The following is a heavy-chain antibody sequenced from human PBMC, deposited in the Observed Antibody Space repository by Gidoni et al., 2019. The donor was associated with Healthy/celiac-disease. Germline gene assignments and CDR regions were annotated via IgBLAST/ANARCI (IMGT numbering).Heavy chain of an antibody. D-gene: IGHD2-15*01. V-gene: IGHV3-30-3*01. CDR1: GVTFSSHA. Sequence: QVQLVESGGGVVQPGRSLRPSRAASGVTFSSHAMHRVRPAPGKGLEWVAVISYDGSNKYYADSVKGRFTISRDNSKNTLYLQMNSLRAEDTAVYYCARDPNYCSGGSCYSVGAFDIWGQGTMVTVSS. CDR2: ISYDGSNK. J-gene: IGHJ3*02. CDR3: ARDPNYCSGGSCYSVGAFDI.